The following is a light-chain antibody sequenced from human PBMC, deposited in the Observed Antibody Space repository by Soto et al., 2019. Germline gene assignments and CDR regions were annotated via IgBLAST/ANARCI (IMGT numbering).Light chain of an antibody. V-gene: IGLV2-8*01. CDR1: SRDVGGYNY. Sequence: QSALTQPPSASGSPGQSVTISCTGTSRDVGGYNYVSWYQHHPGKAPKLMIYEVSKRPSGVPDRFSGSKSGNTASLTVSGLQAEDEADCYCSSYADSNIWVFGGGTKLTVL. J-gene: IGLJ3*02. CDR2: EVS. CDR3: SSYADSNIWV.